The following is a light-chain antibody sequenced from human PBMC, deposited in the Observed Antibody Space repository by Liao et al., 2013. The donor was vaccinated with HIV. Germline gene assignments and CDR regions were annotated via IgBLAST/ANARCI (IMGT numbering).Light chain of an antibody. CDR2: QDS. J-gene: IGLJ3*02. CDR1: KLEDKY. Sequence: SYELTQPPSVSVSPGQTASIACSGDKLEDKYACWYQQKPGQSPVLVIYQDSQRPSGIPERFSGSKSGNTATLTISGTQSMDEADYYCQVWDSNTAVFGGGTKLTVL. V-gene: IGLV3-1*01. CDR3: QVWDSNTAV.